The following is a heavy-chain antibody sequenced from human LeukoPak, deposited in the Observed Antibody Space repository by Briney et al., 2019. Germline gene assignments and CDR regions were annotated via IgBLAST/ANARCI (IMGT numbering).Heavy chain of an antibody. D-gene: IGHD3-10*01. V-gene: IGHV3-23*01. J-gene: IGHJ3*02. Sequence: GGSLRLSCAASGLTFSNYAMTWVRLAPGKGLEWASSLRGSGGGTWYAGSVKGRFTMSRDNSKNTLYLQMNSLRAEATDVYYCAKDRTPYSRSGGYYLGAFDIWGHGTLVTVSS. CDR1: GLTFSNYA. CDR3: AKDRTPYSRSGGYYLGAFDI. CDR2: LRGSGGGT.